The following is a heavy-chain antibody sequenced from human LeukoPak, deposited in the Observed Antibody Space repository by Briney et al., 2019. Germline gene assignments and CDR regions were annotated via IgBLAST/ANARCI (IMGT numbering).Heavy chain of an antibody. CDR3: AKEGGLVGVTYYFDY. D-gene: IGHD1-26*01. J-gene: IGHJ4*02. CDR2: IRNDGSNK. CDR1: GFTFSSYG. V-gene: IGHV3-30*02. Sequence: GGSLRLSCAASGFTFSSYGIHWVRQAPGKGLEWVAFIRNDGSNKYYADSVKGRFTVSRDNSKNTLYLQMNSLRVEDAAVYYCAKEGGLVGVTYYFDYWGQGTLVTVSS.